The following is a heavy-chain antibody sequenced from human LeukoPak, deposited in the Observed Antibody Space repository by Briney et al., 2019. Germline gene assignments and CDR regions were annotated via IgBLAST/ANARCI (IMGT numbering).Heavy chain of an antibody. D-gene: IGHD4-17*01. CDR1: GGSFSGYY. V-gene: IGHV4-34*01. Sequence: SETLSLTCAVYGGSFSGYYWSWIRQPPGKGLEWIGEINHSGSTNYNPSLKSRVTISVDTSKNQFSLTLSSVTAADTAVYYCARGQRRTTVTYFDYWGQGTLVTVSS. CDR2: INHSGST. CDR3: ARGQRRTTVTYFDY. J-gene: IGHJ4*02.